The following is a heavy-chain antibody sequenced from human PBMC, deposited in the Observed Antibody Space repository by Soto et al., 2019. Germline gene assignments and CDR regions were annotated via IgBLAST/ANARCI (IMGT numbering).Heavy chain of an antibody. CDR3: ARDSRIVATPAMGPVWFDP. V-gene: IGHV3-21*01. CDR2: ISTSSSNV. J-gene: IGHJ5*02. Sequence: GSLRLSCATSGFTFSSYSMNWVRQAPGKDLEWISSISTSSSNVYYADSVKGRFTISRDNAKSSLYLQMNGLRAEDTAVYYCARDSRIVATPAMGPVWFDPWGQGTLLTVSS. D-gene: IGHD2-2*01. CDR1: GFTFSSYS.